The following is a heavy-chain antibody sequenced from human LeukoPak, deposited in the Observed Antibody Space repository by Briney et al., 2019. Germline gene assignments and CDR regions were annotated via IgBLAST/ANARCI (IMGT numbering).Heavy chain of an antibody. J-gene: IGHJ4*02. D-gene: IGHD1-1*01. CDR1: GGSISSSSYY. V-gene: IGHV3-48*01. CDR2: ISSSSSTI. CDR3: ARDGRYNWNDGFDY. Sequence: ETLSLTCTVSGGSISSSSYYWGWVRQAPGKGLEWVSYISSSSSTIYYADSVKGRFTISRDNAKNSLYLQMNSLRAEDTAVYYCARDGRYNWNDGFDYWGQGTLVTVSS.